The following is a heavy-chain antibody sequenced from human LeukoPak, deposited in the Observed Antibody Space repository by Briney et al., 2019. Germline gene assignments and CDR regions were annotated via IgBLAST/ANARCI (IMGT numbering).Heavy chain of an antibody. V-gene: IGHV4-34*01. J-gene: IGHJ4*02. CDR1: GGSFIGYY. Sequence: SETLSLTCAVYGGSFIGYYWSWIRQPPGKGLEWIGEINHSGSTNYNPSLKSRVTISVDTSKNQFSLKLSSVTAADTAVYYCTRTSASAAIDYWGTGTLVTVSS. CDR3: TRTSASAAIDY. CDR2: INHSGST. D-gene: IGHD6-25*01.